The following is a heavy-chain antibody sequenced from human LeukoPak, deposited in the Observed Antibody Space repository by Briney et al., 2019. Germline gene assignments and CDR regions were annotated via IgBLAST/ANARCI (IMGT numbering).Heavy chain of an antibody. Sequence: ASVKVSCKASGYTFTTYGISWVRQAPGQGLEWMGWISGYNDNTNYAQKFQGRVTMTTDTSTSTVYMELRSLRSNDTAVYYCAREPRINLYENYMDVWGKGTTVTISS. CDR1: GYTFTTYG. J-gene: IGHJ6*03. CDR3: AREPRINLYENYMDV. CDR2: ISGYNDNT. D-gene: IGHD3-10*01. V-gene: IGHV1-18*01.